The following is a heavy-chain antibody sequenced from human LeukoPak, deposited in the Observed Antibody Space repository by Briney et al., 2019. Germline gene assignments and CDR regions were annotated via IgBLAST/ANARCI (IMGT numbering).Heavy chain of an antibody. CDR3: ARAGTPPFDY. Sequence: GRSLRLSCAASGFTFSSYAMHWVRQAPGKGLEWVAVISYDGSNKYYADSVEGRFTISRDNSKNTLYLQMNSLRAEDTAVYYCARAGTPPFDYWGQGTLVTVSS. CDR1: GFTFSSYA. D-gene: IGHD1-26*01. V-gene: IGHV3-30-3*01. J-gene: IGHJ4*02. CDR2: ISYDGSNK.